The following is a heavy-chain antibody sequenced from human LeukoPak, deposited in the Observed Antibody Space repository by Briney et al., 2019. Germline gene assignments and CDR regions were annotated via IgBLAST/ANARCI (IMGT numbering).Heavy chain of an antibody. CDR1: GFTFSSYS. J-gene: IGHJ4*02. D-gene: IGHD3-16*01. V-gene: IGHV3-48*04. Sequence: GSLRLSCAASGFTFSSYSMNWVRQAPGEGPEWISYIRSSGTTTYYADSVKGRFTISRDNAKNSLYLQMNSLRAEDTAVYYCARAFGRGYYCDYWGQGTLVTVSS. CDR2: IRSSGTTT. CDR3: ARAFGRGYYCDY.